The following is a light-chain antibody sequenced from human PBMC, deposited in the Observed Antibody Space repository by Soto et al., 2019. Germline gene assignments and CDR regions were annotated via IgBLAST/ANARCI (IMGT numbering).Light chain of an antibody. CDR1: SSDVGGYNY. CDR2: DVS. V-gene: IGLV2-11*01. CDR3: FSYAGSYTNV. J-gene: IGLJ1*01. Sequence: QSALTEPRSVSGSPGQSVTISCTGTSSDVGGYNYVSWYQQHPGKAPKLMIYDVSKRPSGVPDRFSGSKSGNTASLTISGLDAEYEADYYCFSYAGSYTNVFGAGTKLTVL.